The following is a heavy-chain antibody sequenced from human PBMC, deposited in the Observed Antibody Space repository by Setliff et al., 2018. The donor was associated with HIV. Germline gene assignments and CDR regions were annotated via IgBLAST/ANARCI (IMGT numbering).Heavy chain of an antibody. D-gene: IGHD3-9*01. V-gene: IGHV3-7*01. CDR2: IKQDGSEK. CDR3: AREGLGSEYFDY. CDR1: KFIFSSYS. Sequence: GGSLRLSCVASKFIFSSYSMSWVRQAPGKGLEWVANIKQDGSEKYYVDSVKGRFTISRDNAKNSVFLQMNSLRAEDTAVYYCAREGLGSEYFDYWGQGTLVTVSS. J-gene: IGHJ4*02.